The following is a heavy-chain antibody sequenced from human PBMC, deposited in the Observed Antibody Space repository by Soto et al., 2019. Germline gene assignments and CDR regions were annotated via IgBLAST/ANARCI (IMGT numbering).Heavy chain of an antibody. CDR3: ARWWNDAEWVETMDV. V-gene: IGHV3-33*05. D-gene: IGHD1-1*01. CDR2: ISYDGSNE. Sequence: QVQLVESGGAVVQPGRSLRLACETSGFIFSDYGMHWVRQAPGKGLEWVAVISYDGSNEHYSDSVRGRFTISRDNSKNILYLQMNSLRAEDTAIYYSARWWNDAEWVETMDVWGQGTTVTVSS. CDR1: GFIFSDYG. J-gene: IGHJ6*01.